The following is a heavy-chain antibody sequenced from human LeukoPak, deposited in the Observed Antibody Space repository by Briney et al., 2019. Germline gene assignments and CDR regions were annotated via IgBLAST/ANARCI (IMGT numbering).Heavy chain of an antibody. D-gene: IGHD3-10*01. V-gene: IGHV1-2*02. CDR3: ARNSHGSGSYSDWFDP. Sequence: ASVKVSCKASGYTFTGYYMHWVRQAPGQGLEWMGWINPNSGGTNYAQKIQGRVTMTSDTSISTAYMELSRLRSDDTAVYYCARNSHGSGSYSDWFDPWGQGTLVTVSS. CDR2: INPNSGGT. J-gene: IGHJ5*02. CDR1: GYTFTGYY.